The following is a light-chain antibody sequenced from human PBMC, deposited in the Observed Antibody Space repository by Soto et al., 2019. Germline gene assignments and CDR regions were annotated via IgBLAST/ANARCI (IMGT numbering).Light chain of an antibody. V-gene: IGLV4-69*01. Sequence: QPVLTQSPSASASLGASVKLTCTLSSGHSNYAIAWHQQQPGKGPRYLMKVNSDGSHNKGDGIPDRFSGSSSGAERYLTISSLLSEDEADYYCQTWGTGIVVFGGGTKLTVL. J-gene: IGLJ2*01. CDR1: SGHSNYA. CDR2: VNSDGSH. CDR3: QTWGTGIVV.